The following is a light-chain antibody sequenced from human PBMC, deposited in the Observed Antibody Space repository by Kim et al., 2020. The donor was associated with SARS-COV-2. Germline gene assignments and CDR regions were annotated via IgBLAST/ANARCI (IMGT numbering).Light chain of an antibody. Sequence: ASVGDRIPITCRASQDIAYSLAWYQQKPSKVPKLLIYAASTLQSRVPSPFSGSGSGTQFTPPIGSLQTEDVATYYWQKYNSDPWTFGPGTKVEIK. CDR1: QDIAYS. V-gene: IGKV1-27*01. CDR3: QKYNSDPWT. CDR2: AAS. J-gene: IGKJ1*01.